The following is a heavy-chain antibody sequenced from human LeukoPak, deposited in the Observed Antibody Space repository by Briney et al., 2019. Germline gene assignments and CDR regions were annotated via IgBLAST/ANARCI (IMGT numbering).Heavy chain of an antibody. Sequence: GGSLRLSCAASGFTFSSYAMSWVRQAPGKGLEWVANIKQDGSEKYYVDSVKGRFTISRDNAKNSLYLQVNTLRPEDTAVYYCATHNLFRFAYWGQGTLVTVRS. CDR2: IKQDGSEK. D-gene: IGHD3-3*01. V-gene: IGHV3-7*01. CDR3: ATHNLFRFAY. J-gene: IGHJ4*02. CDR1: GFTFSSYA.